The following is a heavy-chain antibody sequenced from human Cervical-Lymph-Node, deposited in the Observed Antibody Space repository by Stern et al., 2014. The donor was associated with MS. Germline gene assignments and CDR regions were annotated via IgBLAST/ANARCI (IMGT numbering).Heavy chain of an antibody. Sequence: QLVQSGPEVKKPGASVRVPCKASGYNFTVFGLSWVRQAPGQGLEWMGWISPYTSNTNFAEKFQGRVTLTTDTSTDTAYMELRNLKSDDTAVYYCARVDYYESSGFFMYWGQGTLVTVSS. CDR2: ISPYTSNT. CDR3: ARVDYYESSGFFMY. CDR1: GYNFTVFG. V-gene: IGHV1-18*01. D-gene: IGHD3-22*01. J-gene: IGHJ4*02.